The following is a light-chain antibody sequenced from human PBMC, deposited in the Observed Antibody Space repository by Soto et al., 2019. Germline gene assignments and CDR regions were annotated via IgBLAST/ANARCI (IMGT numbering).Light chain of an antibody. CDR3: QQTYNTPRT. CDR1: QSISNY. CDR2: AAS. Sequence: DIQMTQSPSSLSASVGDRVTITCRASQSISNYLNWYQQKRGKAPKVLIYAASALQSGVPSRFSGSGSGTDFTLTISSLQPEDFATYYCQQTYNTPRTFGQGTKLEIK. J-gene: IGKJ2*01. V-gene: IGKV1-39*01.